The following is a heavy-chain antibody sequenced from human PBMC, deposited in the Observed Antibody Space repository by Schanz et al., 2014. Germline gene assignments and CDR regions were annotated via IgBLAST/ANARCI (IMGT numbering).Heavy chain of an antibody. J-gene: IGHJ3*02. Sequence: AASAFTFSNFPMIWVRHTPGKVLEWVSHISASGTTLYYADSVRGRFTISRDNGRKALYLQMNSLRAEDTAVYYCERTLGRESANGAFDIWGEGTMVNVSA. CDR1: AFTFSNFP. V-gene: IGHV3-48*01. D-gene: IGHD2-8*01. CDR2: ISASGTTL. CDR3: ERTLGRESANGAFDI.